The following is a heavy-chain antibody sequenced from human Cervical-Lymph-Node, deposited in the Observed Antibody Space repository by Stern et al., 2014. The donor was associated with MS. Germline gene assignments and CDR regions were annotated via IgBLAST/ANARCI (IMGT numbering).Heavy chain of an antibody. Sequence: QVQLLQPGAEVRKPGASVKVSCTASGYSFTSHAVHWVRQAPGQRLEWLGWINGGQGDTKYSHKFRGRVTITRDTSANTAYLEVSSLTYEDTAVYSCARGDSTAFPXXDSWGQGTLVTVSS. V-gene: IGHV1-3*01. CDR3: ARGDSTAFPXXDS. J-gene: IGHJ4*02. CDR2: INGGQGDT. D-gene: IGHD2-21*01. CDR1: GYSFTSHA.